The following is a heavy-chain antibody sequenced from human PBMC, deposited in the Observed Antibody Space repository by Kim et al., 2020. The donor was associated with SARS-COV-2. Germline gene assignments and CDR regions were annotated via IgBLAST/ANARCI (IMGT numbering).Heavy chain of an antibody. Sequence: KGRFPISRDNAKNSLYLQMNSLRAEDTAVYYCVLATSLVNKFLEWLALDYWGQGTLVTVSS. J-gene: IGHJ4*02. V-gene: IGHV3-48*03. D-gene: IGHD3-3*01. CDR3: VLATSLVNKFLEWLALDY.